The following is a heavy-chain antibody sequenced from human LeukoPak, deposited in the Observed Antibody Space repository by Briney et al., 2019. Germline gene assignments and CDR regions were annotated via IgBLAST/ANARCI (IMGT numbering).Heavy chain of an antibody. Sequence: PGGSLRLSCAASGFTFSSYGMHWVRQAPGKGLEWVAVISYDGSNKYYADSVKGRFTISRDNSKNTLYLQMNSLRAEDTAVYYCAKRYFDLLDVWGQGTTVTVYS. CDR3: AKRYFDLLDV. D-gene: IGHD3-9*01. V-gene: IGHV3-30*18. CDR1: GFTFSSYG. J-gene: IGHJ6*02. CDR2: ISYDGSNK.